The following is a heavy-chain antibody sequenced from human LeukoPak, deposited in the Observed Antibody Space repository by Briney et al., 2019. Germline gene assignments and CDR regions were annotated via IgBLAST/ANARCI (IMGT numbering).Heavy chain of an antibody. CDR1: GGSFSGYY. Sequence: SETLSLTCAVYGGSFSGYYWSWIRQPPGKGLEWIGEINHSGSTNYNPSLMSRVTISVDTAKNQFSLKLSSVTAADTAVYYCARGALVFWSGYIMDVWGKGTTVTVSS. V-gene: IGHV4-34*01. J-gene: IGHJ6*04. CDR2: INHSGST. CDR3: ARGALVFWSGYIMDV. D-gene: IGHD3-3*01.